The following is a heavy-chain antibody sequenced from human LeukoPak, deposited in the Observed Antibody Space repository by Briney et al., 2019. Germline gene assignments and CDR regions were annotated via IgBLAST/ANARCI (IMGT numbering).Heavy chain of an antibody. CDR1: EYTFTSYD. Sequence: ASVKVSCKASEYTFTSYDINWVRQATGQGLEWMGWMNPNSGNTGYAQKFQGRVTMTRNTSISTAYMELGSLRSEDTAVYYCARTEQQLVPFDYWGQGTLVTVSS. CDR2: MNPNSGNT. D-gene: IGHD6-13*01. J-gene: IGHJ4*02. CDR3: ARTEQQLVPFDY. V-gene: IGHV1-8*01.